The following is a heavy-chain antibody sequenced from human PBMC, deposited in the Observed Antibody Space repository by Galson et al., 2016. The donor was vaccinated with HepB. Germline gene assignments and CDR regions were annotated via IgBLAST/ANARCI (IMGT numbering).Heavy chain of an antibody. CDR1: GFTFSSYA. CDR3: ARASPAAGWGYYFDY. V-gene: IGHV3-30*03. J-gene: IGHJ4*02. CDR2: ISANGAVQ. D-gene: IGHD6-13*01. Sequence: SLRLSCAVSGFTFSSYAMSWFRQAPGKGLEWVAVISANGAVQYYADSVKGRFTLSRDNSQNTLFLQMTSLRADDTAVYYCARASPAAGWGYYFDYWGQGVPVSVSS.